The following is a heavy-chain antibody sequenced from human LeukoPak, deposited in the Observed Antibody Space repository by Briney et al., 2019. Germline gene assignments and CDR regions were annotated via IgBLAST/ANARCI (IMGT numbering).Heavy chain of an antibody. CDR3: ARDAVDTANAV. J-gene: IGHJ6*02. D-gene: IGHD5-18*01. CDR1: GFTFTTYW. V-gene: IGHV3-74*01. CDR2: INSDGSIT. Sequence: GGSLRLSCEASGFTFTTYWMHWVRQAPGKGLVWVSHINSDGSITSYADSVKGRFTISRDNAKNTLYLQMNSLRAEDMAVYYCARDAVDTANAVWGQGTTVTVSS.